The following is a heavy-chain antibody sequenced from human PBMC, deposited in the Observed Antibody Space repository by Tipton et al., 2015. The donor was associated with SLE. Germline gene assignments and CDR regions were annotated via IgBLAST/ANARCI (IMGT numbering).Heavy chain of an antibody. D-gene: IGHD6-19*01. CDR1: GYSISSGYY. J-gene: IGHJ4*02. CDR2: IYYSGST. V-gene: IGHV4-38-2*02. CDR3: ARDSSGWYYFDY. Sequence: TLSLTCAVSGYSISSGYYWGWIRQPPGKGLEWIGSIYYSGSTYYNPSLKSRVTISVDTSKNQFSLKLSSVTAADTAVYYCARDSSGWYYFDYWGQGTLVTVSS.